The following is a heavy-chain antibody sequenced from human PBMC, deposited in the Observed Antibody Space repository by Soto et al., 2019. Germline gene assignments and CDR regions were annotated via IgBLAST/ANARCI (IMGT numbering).Heavy chain of an antibody. CDR3: AKDRIANNGVWEPFDM. J-gene: IGHJ3*02. CDR1: GLHFNASA. Sequence: GGPVSSSVPALGLHFNASAMAGFPRPPGKGLQWVSGLVGRGADKTYADAVGGRFTVSRDNSKNTLYLEMNSQRDDDTSVYYCAKDRIANNGVWEPFDMWGRGKKVNVPS. CDR2: LVGRGADK. V-gene: IGHV3-23*01. D-gene: IGHD2-8*01.